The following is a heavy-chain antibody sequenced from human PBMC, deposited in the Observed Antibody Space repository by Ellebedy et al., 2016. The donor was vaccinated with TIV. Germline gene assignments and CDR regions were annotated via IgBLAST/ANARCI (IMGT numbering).Heavy chain of an antibody. Sequence: AASVKVSCKASGGTFSSYAISWVRQAPGQGLEWMGRIIPILGGANYAQKFQGRVTITADTSANTAYMELSSLRSEDTAVYYCARGRGDGYNLNLYYWGQGALVSVSS. CDR3: ARGRGDGYNLNLYY. CDR1: GGTFSSYA. D-gene: IGHD5-24*01. CDR2: IIPILGGA. J-gene: IGHJ4*02. V-gene: IGHV1-69*04.